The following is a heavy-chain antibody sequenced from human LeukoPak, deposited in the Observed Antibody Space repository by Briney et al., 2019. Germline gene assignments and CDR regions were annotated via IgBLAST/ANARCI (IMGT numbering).Heavy chain of an antibody. D-gene: IGHD1-26*01. CDR1: GYPISSGYY. V-gene: IGHV4-38-2*01. CDR3: ARLGGGLDY. Sequence: PSETLSLICAVSGYPISSGYYWGWIRQPPGKGLEWIGSIYHSGSTYYNPSLKSRVTISVDTSKNQFSLKLSSVTAADTAVYYCARLGGGLDYWGQGTLVTVSS. CDR2: IYHSGST. J-gene: IGHJ4*02.